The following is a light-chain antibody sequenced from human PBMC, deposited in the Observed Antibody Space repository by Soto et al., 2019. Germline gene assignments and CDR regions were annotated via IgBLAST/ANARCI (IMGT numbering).Light chain of an antibody. Sequence: DIQMTQSPSSVSASIGDTVTITCRASQDTNVYLNWYQQKPGEVPKLLIYSASTLHSGVPSRFTGSGSETDFTLTIRSLQPEDFATYYCQHGYVAPYSFGQGTKVDI. CDR1: QDTNVY. CDR3: QHGYVAPYS. V-gene: IGKV1-39*01. CDR2: SAS. J-gene: IGKJ2*03.